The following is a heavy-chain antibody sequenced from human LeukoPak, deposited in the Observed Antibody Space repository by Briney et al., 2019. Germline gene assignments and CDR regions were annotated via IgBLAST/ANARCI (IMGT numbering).Heavy chain of an antibody. J-gene: IGHJ6*02. CDR1: GGSISSGGYY. Sequence: SETLSLTCTVSGGSISSGGYYWSWIRQHPGTGLEWIGYIYYSGSTYYNPSLKSRVTISVDTSKDQFSLKLSSVTAADTAVYYCAREVIVVVPAATYYYYYGMDVWGQGTTVTVSS. V-gene: IGHV4-31*03. CDR3: AREVIVVVPAATYYYYYGMDV. D-gene: IGHD2-2*01. CDR2: IYYSGST.